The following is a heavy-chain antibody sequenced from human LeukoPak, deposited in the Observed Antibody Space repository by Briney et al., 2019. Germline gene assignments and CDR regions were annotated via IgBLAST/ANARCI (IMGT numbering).Heavy chain of an antibody. CDR1: GITFSSYA. D-gene: IGHD6-19*01. CDR2: ISGSGGDT. CDR3: TIRWGQWLVGDY. V-gene: IGHV3-23*01. J-gene: IGHJ4*02. Sequence: GRSLRLSCAASGITFSSYAMSWVRQAPGKGLEWVSAISGSGGDTYYADSVKGRFTISRDNSKNTLYLQMNSLRAEDTSVYYCTIRWGQWLVGDYWGQGTLVTVSS.